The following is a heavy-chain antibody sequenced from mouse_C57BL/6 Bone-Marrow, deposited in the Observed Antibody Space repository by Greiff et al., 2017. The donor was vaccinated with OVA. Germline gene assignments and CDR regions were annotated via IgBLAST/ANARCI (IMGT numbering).Heavy chain of an antibody. V-gene: IGHV5-17*01. J-gene: IGHJ2*01. Sequence: EVQLVESGGGLVKPGGSLKLSCAASGFTFSDYGMHWVRQAPEKGLEWVAYISSGSSTIYYADTVKGRFTIYRDNAKNTLFLQRTRLRSEDTAMYYCARELLTVYFDYWGQGTTLTVSS. CDR1: GFTFSDYG. CDR2: ISSGSSTI. D-gene: IGHD1-1*01. CDR3: ARELLTVYFDY.